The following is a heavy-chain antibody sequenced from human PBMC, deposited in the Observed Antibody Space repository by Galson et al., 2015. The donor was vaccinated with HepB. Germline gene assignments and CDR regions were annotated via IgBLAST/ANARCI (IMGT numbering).Heavy chain of an antibody. CDR3: ARESRYCSGGICYAGGDYYYYYGMDV. D-gene: IGHD2-15*01. Sequence: SLRLSCAPSGFTFSIYWMHWVRQVPGKGLVWVSRINSDENSASYADSVKGRFIISRDNAKNTPYLYMNSLRVEDTAVYYCARESRYCSGGICYAGGDYYYYYGMDVWGQGTTVTVSS. CDR1: GFTFSIYW. CDR2: INSDENSA. V-gene: IGHV3-74*01. J-gene: IGHJ6*02.